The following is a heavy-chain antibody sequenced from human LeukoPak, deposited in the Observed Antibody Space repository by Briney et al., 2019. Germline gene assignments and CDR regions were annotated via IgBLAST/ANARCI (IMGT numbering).Heavy chain of an antibody. V-gene: IGHV3-23*01. CDR2: IFGSGGST. CDR3: AKTTTGYSSGRFPGWPVDY. D-gene: IGHD6-19*01. Sequence: PGGSLRLSCAASGLTFSSYAMYWVRQAPGKGLEWVSGIFGSGGSTHYADSVKGRFTISRDNSKNTVYLQMNSLRAEDTAVYYCAKTTTGYSSGRFPGWPVDYWGQGTLVIVSS. J-gene: IGHJ4*02. CDR1: GLTFSSYA.